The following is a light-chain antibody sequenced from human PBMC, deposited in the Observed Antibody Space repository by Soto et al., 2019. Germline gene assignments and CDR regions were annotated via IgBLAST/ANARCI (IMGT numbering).Light chain of an antibody. CDR1: QSVDSNY. Sequence: EIVLTQSPGTLSLSPGEEATLSCRASQSVDSNYLAWYQQKPGQTPRLIIYGTSTRATGIPDRFSGSGSGTDFALTISRLEPEDFAVYYCQQYGNSGITFGQGARPEIK. V-gene: IGKV3-20*01. CDR3: QQYGNSGIT. CDR2: GTS. J-gene: IGKJ5*01.